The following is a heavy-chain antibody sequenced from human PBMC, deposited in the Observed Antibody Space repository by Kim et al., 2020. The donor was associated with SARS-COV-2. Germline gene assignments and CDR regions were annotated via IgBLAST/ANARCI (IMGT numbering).Heavy chain of an antibody. CDR1: GYSFTSYW. CDR3: ARRLSHYYDSSGGFDY. Sequence: GESLKISCKGSGYSFTSYWIGWVRQMPGKGLEWMGIIYPGDSDTRYSPSFQGQVTISADKSISTAYLQWSSLKASDTAMYYCARRLSHYYDSSGGFDYWGQGTLVTVSS. D-gene: IGHD3-22*01. CDR2: IYPGDSDT. J-gene: IGHJ4*02. V-gene: IGHV5-51*01.